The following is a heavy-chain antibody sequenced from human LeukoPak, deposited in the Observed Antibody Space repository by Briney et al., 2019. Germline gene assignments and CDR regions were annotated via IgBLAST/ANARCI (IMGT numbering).Heavy chain of an antibody. Sequence: ASVKVSCKPSGYTFTSYGINWVRQAPGQGLEWMGWIRVYNGDTNYAQKFKGRVTMTTDTSTNTAYMELRSLGSDDTAVYYCARGYSGSPNWFDPWGQGTLVTVSS. CDR2: IRVYNGDT. CDR3: ARGYSGSPNWFDP. CDR1: GYTFTSYG. V-gene: IGHV1-18*01. J-gene: IGHJ5*02. D-gene: IGHD1-26*01.